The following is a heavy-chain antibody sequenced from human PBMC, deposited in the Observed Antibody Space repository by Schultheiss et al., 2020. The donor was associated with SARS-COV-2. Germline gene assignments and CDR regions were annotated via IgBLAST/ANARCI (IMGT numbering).Heavy chain of an antibody. Sequence: GGSLRLSCKGSGYSFTSYWIGWVRQMPGKGLEWMGIIYPGDSDTRYSPSFQGQVTISADKSISTAYLQWSSLKASDTAMYYCARAEGIAVAGKDGGSYYYYGMDVWGQGTTVTVAS. J-gene: IGHJ6*02. CDR2: IYPGDSDT. V-gene: IGHV5-51*01. CDR1: GYSFTSYW. CDR3: ARAEGIAVAGKDGGSYYYYGMDV. D-gene: IGHD6-19*01.